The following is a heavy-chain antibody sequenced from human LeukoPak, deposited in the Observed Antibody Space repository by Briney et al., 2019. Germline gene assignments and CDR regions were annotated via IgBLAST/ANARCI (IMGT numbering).Heavy chain of an antibody. Sequence: ASVKVSCKASGYTFTSYGISWVRQAPGQGLEWMGWISAYNGNTNYAQKLQGRVTMTTDTSTSTAYMELRSLRSDDTAVYYCARMGPKDSSGYRSGIDYWGQGTLVTVSS. CDR3: ARMGPKDSSGYRSGIDY. CDR1: GYTFTSYG. J-gene: IGHJ4*02. CDR2: ISAYNGNT. D-gene: IGHD3-22*01. V-gene: IGHV1-18*01.